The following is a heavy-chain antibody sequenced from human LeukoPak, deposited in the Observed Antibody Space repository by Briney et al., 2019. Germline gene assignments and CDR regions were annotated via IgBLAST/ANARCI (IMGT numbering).Heavy chain of an antibody. J-gene: IGHJ4*02. D-gene: IGHD3-22*01. CDR3: AKSAYYDASGYYREYYFDY. CDR1: GFSFSNYA. V-gene: IGHV3-23*01. Sequence: GGSLRLSCVSSGFSFSNYAMSWVRQAPGKGLEWVSSISGSGGSTHYADSVKGRFTISRDKTRNTLYLQMNSLRAEDTAVYYCAKSAYYDASGYYREYYFDYWGQGTLVTVSS. CDR2: ISGSGGST.